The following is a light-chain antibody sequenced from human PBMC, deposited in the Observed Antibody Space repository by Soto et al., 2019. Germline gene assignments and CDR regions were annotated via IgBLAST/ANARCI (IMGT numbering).Light chain of an antibody. J-gene: IGKJ1*01. CDR2: GAS. Sequence: ETVLTQSPGTLSLSPGERATLSCRASQSVSRNNLVWYQQRPGQPPRLLIFGASIRVTGIPDRFIGSGSGTDFTLTISRLEPEDFAVYYCQHYVTSLTTFGQGTKVDIK. CDR3: QHYVTSLTT. V-gene: IGKV3-20*01. CDR1: QSVSRNN.